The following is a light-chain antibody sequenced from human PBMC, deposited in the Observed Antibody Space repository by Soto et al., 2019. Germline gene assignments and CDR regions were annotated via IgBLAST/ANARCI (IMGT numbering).Light chain of an antibody. J-gene: IGKJ1*01. CDR3: QQSYSFPRS. V-gene: IGKV1-39*01. CDR2: AAF. CDR1: QSSSSY. Sequence: DIQMTQSPSSLSASVGDRVTIPCRASQSSSSYLNWYQQKPGKAPNLLIHAAFNLQSGVPSRFCGSGSGTDFTLTISSLQPEDFATYYCQQSYSFPRSFGQGTKVDIK.